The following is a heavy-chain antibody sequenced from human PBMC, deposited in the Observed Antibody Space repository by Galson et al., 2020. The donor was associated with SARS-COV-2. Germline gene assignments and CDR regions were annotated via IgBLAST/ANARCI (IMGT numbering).Heavy chain of an antibody. CDR3: AREDFDSSGNDY. V-gene: IGHV3-48*03. CDR1: GFTFSNHE. CDR2: ISSSSSVI. J-gene: IGHJ4*02. Sequence: GGSLRLSCAASGFTFSNHEMNWIRQAPGKGLEWIGYISSSSSVIYYADSVKGRFTISRDDAKKSLYLQMHRLRVEDTAVYYCAREDFDSSGNDYWGQGTLVTVSS. D-gene: IGHD3-9*01.